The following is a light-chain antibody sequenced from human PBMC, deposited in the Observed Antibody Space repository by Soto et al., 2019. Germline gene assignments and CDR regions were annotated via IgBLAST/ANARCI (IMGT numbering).Light chain of an antibody. Sequence: QSALTQPPSASGSPGQSVTISCTGTSSDVGDYNYVSWYQQYPGKAPKLMIYEVSKRPSGVPDRFSGSKSGNTASLTVSGLQAEDEADYSCCSYAGSNIMVFGGGTKLTVL. CDR2: EVS. CDR3: CSYAGSNIMV. V-gene: IGLV2-8*01. J-gene: IGLJ2*01. CDR1: SSDVGDYNY.